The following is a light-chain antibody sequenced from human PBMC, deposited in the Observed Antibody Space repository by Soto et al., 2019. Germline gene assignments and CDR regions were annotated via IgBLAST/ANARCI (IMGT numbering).Light chain of an antibody. J-gene: IGKJ1*01. CDR1: QNINNS. CDR3: QQYNIYWT. V-gene: IGKV1-5*01. Sequence: DSQMTQSPSTLSAPIGDRVTIACRASQNINNSMAWYQPKPGKAPKFLIYDASTLESGVPSRFSGSGSGTEFTLTIRSLQPDDFATYQCQQYNIYWTFGQGTKVDIK. CDR2: DAS.